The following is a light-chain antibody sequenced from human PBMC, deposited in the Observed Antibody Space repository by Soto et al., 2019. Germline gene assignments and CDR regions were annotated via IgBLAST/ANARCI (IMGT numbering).Light chain of an antibody. CDR3: MQAIQAPRT. Sequence: DIVMTQSPLSLPVTPGEPASISCRSSQSLLQSNGYNYLDWYLQKPGQSPQLLIYFGSYRASGVPDRFSGSGSGTDFTLKITRVEAEDVGVYYCMQAIQAPRTFGLGTKVDIK. V-gene: IGKV2-28*01. CDR2: FGS. CDR1: QSLLQSNGYNY. J-gene: IGKJ1*01.